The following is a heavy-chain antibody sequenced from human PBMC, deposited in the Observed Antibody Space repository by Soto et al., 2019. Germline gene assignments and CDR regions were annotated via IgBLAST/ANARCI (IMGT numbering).Heavy chain of an antibody. D-gene: IGHD2-2*01. CDR3: ARYQIDRTPYRGAFDI. CDR2: INPNSGGT. Sequence: QVPLVQSGAEVKKPGASVKVSCKASGYTFTGYYMHWVRQAPGQGLEWMGWINPNSGGTNYAQKFQGWVTMTRDTSISTAYMELSRLRSDDTAVYYCARYQIDRTPYRGAFDIWGQGTMVTVSS. CDR1: GYTFTGYY. J-gene: IGHJ3*02. V-gene: IGHV1-2*04.